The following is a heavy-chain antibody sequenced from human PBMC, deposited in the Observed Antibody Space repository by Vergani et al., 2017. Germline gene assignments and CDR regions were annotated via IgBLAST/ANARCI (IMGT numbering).Heavy chain of an antibody. D-gene: IGHD3-3*01. Sequence: AASGFTVSSKYMSWVRQAPGKGLEWVSVIYSGGSTYYADSVKGRFTISRDNAKNSLYLQMNSLRAEDTALYYCAKDMERFLEWLFPQAFDIWGQGTMVTVSS. J-gene: IGHJ3*02. CDR3: AKDMERFLEWLFPQAFDI. V-gene: IGHV3-53*01. CDR1: GFTVSSKY. CDR2: IYSGGST.